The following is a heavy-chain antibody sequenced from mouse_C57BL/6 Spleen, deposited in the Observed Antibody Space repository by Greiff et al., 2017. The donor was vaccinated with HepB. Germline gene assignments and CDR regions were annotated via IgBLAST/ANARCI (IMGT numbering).Heavy chain of an antibody. J-gene: IGHJ1*03. CDR1: GYTFTEYT. D-gene: IGHD1-1*01. Sequence: QVQLKESGAELVKPGASVKLSCKASGYTFTEYTIHWVKQRSGQGLEWIGWFYPGSGSIKYNEKFKDKATLTADKSSSTVYMELSRLTSEDSAVYFCARHEEGDYDGSRRYFDVWGTGTTVTVSS. CDR3: ARHEEGDYDGSRRYFDV. V-gene: IGHV1-62-2*01. CDR2: FYPGSGSI.